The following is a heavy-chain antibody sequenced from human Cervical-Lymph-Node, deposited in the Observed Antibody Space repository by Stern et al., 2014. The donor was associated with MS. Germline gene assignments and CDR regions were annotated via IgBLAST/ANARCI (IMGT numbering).Heavy chain of an antibody. CDR1: GYTFTSYA. Sequence: QLVQSGAEVKKPGASVKVSCKASGYTFTSYAISWVRQAPGQGLEWMGWISAYNGNTNYAQQFQGRVTMTTDTSTRPAYMELRSLRSDDTAVYDCARDHCGGDCYSDYWGQGTLVTVSS. J-gene: IGHJ4*02. V-gene: IGHV1-18*04. CDR2: ISAYNGNT. CDR3: ARDHCGGDCYSDY. D-gene: IGHD2-21*02.